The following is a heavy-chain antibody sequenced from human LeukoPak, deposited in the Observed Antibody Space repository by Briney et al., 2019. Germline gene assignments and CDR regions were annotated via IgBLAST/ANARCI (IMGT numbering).Heavy chain of an antibody. Sequence: SQTLSLTCTVSGGSISSGSYYWSWIRQPAGKGLEWIGRIYTSVSTNYNPSLKSRDTISVAPSKNQFSLKLSSVTAADTAVYYCAREGGGYCGGDCYSYYFDYWGQGTLVTVSS. J-gene: IGHJ4*02. V-gene: IGHV4-61*02. CDR1: GGSISSGSYY. D-gene: IGHD2-21*02. CDR2: IYTSVST. CDR3: AREGGGYCGGDCYSYYFDY.